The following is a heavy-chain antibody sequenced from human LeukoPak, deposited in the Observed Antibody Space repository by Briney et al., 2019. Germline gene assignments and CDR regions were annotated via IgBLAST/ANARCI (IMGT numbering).Heavy chain of an antibody. CDR1: GFTFSSYA. J-gene: IGHJ6*02. V-gene: IGHV3-30-3*01. Sequence: GGSLRLSCAASGFTFSSYAMHWVRQAPGKGLEWVAVISYDGSNKYYADSVKGRFTISRDNSKNTLYLQMNSLRAEDTAVYYCARQVDTVMADYYYYYGMDVWGQGTTVTVSS. CDR3: ARQVDTVMADYYYYYGMDV. CDR2: ISYDGSNK. D-gene: IGHD5-18*01.